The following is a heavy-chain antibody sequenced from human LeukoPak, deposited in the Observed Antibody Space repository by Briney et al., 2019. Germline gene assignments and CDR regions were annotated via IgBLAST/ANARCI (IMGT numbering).Heavy chain of an antibody. V-gene: IGHV3-23*01. CDR1: GFTFSSYW. Sequence: GGSLRLSCAASGFTFSSYWMSWVRQAPGKGLEWVSAISGSGGSTYYADSVKGRFTISRDNSKNTLYLQMNSLRAEDTAVYYCAKDMESSSSWYHSGFDPWGQGTLVTVSS. D-gene: IGHD6-13*01. CDR2: ISGSGGST. CDR3: AKDMESSSSWYHSGFDP. J-gene: IGHJ5*02.